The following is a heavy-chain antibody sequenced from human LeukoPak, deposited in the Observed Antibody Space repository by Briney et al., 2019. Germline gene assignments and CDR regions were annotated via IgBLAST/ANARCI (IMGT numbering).Heavy chain of an antibody. V-gene: IGHV3-23*01. D-gene: IGHD3-22*01. CDR3: AKEGDTMIVVEDAFDI. CDR1: GFTFSSYA. Sequence: GGSLRLSCAASGFTFSSYAMSWVRQAPGKGLEWVSAISGSGGSTYYADSVKGRFTISRDNSKNTLYLQMNSLRAEDTAVYYCAKEGDTMIVVEDAFDIWGQGTMVTVSS. J-gene: IGHJ3*02. CDR2: ISGSGGST.